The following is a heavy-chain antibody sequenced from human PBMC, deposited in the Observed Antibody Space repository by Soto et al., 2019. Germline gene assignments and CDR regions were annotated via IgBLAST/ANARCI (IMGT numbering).Heavy chain of an antibody. V-gene: IGHV4-31*03. Sequence: QVQLQESGPGLVQPSQTLSLTYTVSGGSISSGGYYWSWTRQHPGTGLEWIGHISYSGSTYYNTSHKIRVTITVDTSTNQFSLIVSSVTAADTAVYYCARGVLHWGQGTLVTVSS. CDR1: GGSISSGGYY. J-gene: IGHJ4*01. CDR3: ARGVLH. CDR2: ISYSGST.